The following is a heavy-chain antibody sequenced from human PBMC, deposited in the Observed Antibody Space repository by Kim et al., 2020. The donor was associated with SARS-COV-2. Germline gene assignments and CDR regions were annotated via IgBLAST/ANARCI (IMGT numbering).Heavy chain of an antibody. V-gene: IGHV4-4*02. CDR1: GGSISSSNW. CDR2: IYHSGST. Sequence: SETLSLTCAVSGGSISSSNWWSWVRQPPGKGLEWIGEIYHSGSTNYNPSLKSRLTISLDKSKNQFSLKLSSVTAADTAVYYCTRWAWPRAFFDCWGQGTLVTVSS. J-gene: IGHJ4*02. D-gene: IGHD1-26*01. CDR3: TRWAWPRAFFDC.